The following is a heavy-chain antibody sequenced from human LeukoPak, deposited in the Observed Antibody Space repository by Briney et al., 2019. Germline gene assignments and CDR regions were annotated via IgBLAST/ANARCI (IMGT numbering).Heavy chain of an antibody. J-gene: IGHJ4*02. CDR1: GGSISSYY. Sequence: SETLSLTCTVSGGSISSYYWSWIRQPPGKGLEWIGYIYYSGRTKYNPSLKSRVTISVDTSKNQFSLKLSSVTAADTAVYYCARLSSRWYFSPDYWGQGTLVTVSS. CDR2: IYYSGRT. V-gene: IGHV4-59*12. CDR3: ARLSSRWYFSPDY. D-gene: IGHD6-19*01.